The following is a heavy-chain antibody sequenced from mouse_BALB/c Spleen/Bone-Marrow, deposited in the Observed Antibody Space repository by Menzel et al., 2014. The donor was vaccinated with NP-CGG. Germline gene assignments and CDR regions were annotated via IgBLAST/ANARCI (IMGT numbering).Heavy chain of an antibody. J-gene: IGHJ1*01. V-gene: IGHV1-31*01. D-gene: IGHD2-1*01. CDR3: ARGYGNYDYWYFYG. CDR2: INPYNGAT. CDR1: GYSFTGYY. Sequence: EVKLVESGPELVKPGASVKISCKASGYSFTGYYMHWVKQSHVESLEWIGRINPYNGATSYNQNFKDKASLTVDKSSSTAYMERHSLTSEDSAVYYCARGYGNYDYWYFYGWRAGITFIASS.